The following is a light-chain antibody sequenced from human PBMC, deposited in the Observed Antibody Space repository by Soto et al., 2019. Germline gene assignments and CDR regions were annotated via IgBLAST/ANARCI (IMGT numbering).Light chain of an antibody. CDR3: QQYSSTPLT. J-gene: IGKJ4*01. CDR2: GAS. CDR1: QIFQFSNGYNY. Sequence: LSQSPLSLLVTPGEPASISGRSSQIFQFSNGYNYLAWYQQKPGQPPKLLIYGASHRESGVPDRFSGSGSGTDFTLTISRLEAEDVAVYYCQQYSSTPLTFGGGTKVDIK. V-gene: IGKV4-1*01.